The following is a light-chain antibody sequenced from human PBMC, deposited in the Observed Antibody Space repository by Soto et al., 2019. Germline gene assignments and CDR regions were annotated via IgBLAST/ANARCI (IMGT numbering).Light chain of an antibody. CDR3: LSYTTSSSYV. V-gene: IGLV2-14*01. J-gene: IGLJ1*01. CDR2: EVS. CDR1: SSDVGAYNR. Sequence: QSVLTQPASVSGSPGQSITISCTGTSSDVGAYNRVSWYQQQSGKAPKLMIYEVSNRPSGVSNRFSGSKSGNTASPTISGLQAEDEADYYCLSYTTSSSYVFGTGTKLTVL.